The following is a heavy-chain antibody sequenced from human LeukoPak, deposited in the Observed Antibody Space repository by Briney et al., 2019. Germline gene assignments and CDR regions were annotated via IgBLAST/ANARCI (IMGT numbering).Heavy chain of an antibody. V-gene: IGHV1-8*01. Sequence: ASVKVSCKASGYTFTSYYINWVRQATGQGLEWMGWMNPNSGNTAYAQKLQGRVTMTRNTSISTAYMELSSLRSEDTAVYYCARGPMFWSGYFQGDYYYGMDVWGQGTTVTVSS. CDR2: MNPNSGNT. D-gene: IGHD3-3*01. CDR3: ARGPMFWSGYFQGDYYYGMDV. CDR1: GYTFTSYY. J-gene: IGHJ6*02.